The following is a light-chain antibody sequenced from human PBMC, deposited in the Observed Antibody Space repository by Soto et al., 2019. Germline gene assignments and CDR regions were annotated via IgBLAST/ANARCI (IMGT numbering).Light chain of an antibody. Sequence: EVVLTQSPGTLSLSPGERAALSCRASPSVSSSYLAWYQQKPGQAPRLLIYGASNRATGIPDRFSGSGSGTDFTLTISRLEPEDFAVYYFQPYGTSHTFGQGTKLEIK. CDR3: QPYGTSHT. V-gene: IGKV3-20*01. J-gene: IGKJ2*01. CDR1: PSVSSSY. CDR2: GAS.